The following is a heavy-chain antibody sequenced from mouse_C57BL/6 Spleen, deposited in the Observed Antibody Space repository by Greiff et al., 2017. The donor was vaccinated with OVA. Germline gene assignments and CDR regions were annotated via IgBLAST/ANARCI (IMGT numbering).Heavy chain of an antibody. CDR1: GYTFTSYG. CDR3: ARGETVVATDYAMDY. CDR2: IYPRSGNT. D-gene: IGHD1-1*01. V-gene: IGHV1-81*01. Sequence: QVQLQQSGAELARPGASVKLSCKASGYTFTSYGISWVKQRTGQGLEWIGEIYPRSGNTYYNEKFKGKATLTADKSSSTAYMELRSLTSEDSAVYFCARGETVVATDYAMDYWGQGTSVTVSS. J-gene: IGHJ4*01.